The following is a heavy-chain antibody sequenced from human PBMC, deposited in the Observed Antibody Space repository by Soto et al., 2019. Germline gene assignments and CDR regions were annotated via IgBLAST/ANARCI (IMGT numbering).Heavy chain of an antibody. CDR1: GGSISSYY. D-gene: IGHD2-15*01. V-gene: IGHV4-59*12. CDR3: ARASGNVGWGYYYYYGMDV. Sequence: SETLSLTCTVSGGSISSYYWSWIRQPPGKGLEWIGYIYYSGSTNYNPSLKSRVTISVDTSKNQFSLKLSSVTAADTAVYYCARASGNVGWGYYYYYGMDVWGQGTTVTVSS. CDR2: IYYSGST. J-gene: IGHJ6*02.